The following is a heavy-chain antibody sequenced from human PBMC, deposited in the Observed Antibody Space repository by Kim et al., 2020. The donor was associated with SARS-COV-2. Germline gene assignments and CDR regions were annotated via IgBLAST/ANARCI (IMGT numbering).Heavy chain of an antibody. CDR1: GFTFSSYS. D-gene: IGHD6-19*01. Sequence: GGSLRLSCAASGFTFSSYSMNWVRQAPGKGLEWVSSISSSSSYIYYADSVKGRFTISRDNAKNSLYLQMNSLRAEDTAVYYCARGQYSSGWSFDYWGQGTLVTVSS. CDR3: ARGQYSSGWSFDY. CDR2: ISSSSSYI. J-gene: IGHJ4*02. V-gene: IGHV3-21*01.